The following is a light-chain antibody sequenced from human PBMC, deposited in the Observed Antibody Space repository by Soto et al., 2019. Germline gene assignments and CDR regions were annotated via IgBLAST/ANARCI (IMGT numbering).Light chain of an antibody. Sequence: EIVMTQSPATLSVSPGERATLSCRASQSVSNNYLAWYPQKPGQAPRLLIYGASNRATGIPDRFSGSGSGTDFTLTISRLEPEDFAVYYCQQYGSSGTFGQGTKVDIK. CDR3: QQYGSSGT. CDR2: GAS. CDR1: QSVSNNY. J-gene: IGKJ1*01. V-gene: IGKV3-20*01.